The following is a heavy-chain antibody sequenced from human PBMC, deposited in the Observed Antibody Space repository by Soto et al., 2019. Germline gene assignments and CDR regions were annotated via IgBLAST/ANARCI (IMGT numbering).Heavy chain of an antibody. CDR2: ISGSGGST. D-gene: IGHD5-18*01. CDR1: GFTFSSYA. Sequence: EVQLLESGGGLVQPGGSLRLSCAASGFTFSSYAMSWVRQAPGKGLEWVSAISGSGGSTYYADSVKGRFTISRDNSKNAQYLQMNSMRAEDTAVYYCAKHSYCYEDSLDYWGQGTLVTVSS. J-gene: IGHJ4*02. CDR3: AKHSYCYEDSLDY. V-gene: IGHV3-23*01.